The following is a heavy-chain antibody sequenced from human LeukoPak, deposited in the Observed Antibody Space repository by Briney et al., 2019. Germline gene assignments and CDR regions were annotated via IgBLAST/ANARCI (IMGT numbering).Heavy chain of an antibody. J-gene: IGHJ4*02. CDR2: IYYSGST. V-gene: IGHV4-59*01. CDR3: ARGQYYCSGGSCYVDSIDY. CDR1: GGSISSYY. D-gene: IGHD2-15*01. Sequence: PSENLSLTCTVSGGSISSYYWSWIRQPPGKGLEWIGYIYYSGSTNYNPSLKSRVTISVDTSKNQFSLKLSSVTAADTAVYYCARGQYYCSGGSCYVDSIDYWGQGTLVTVSS.